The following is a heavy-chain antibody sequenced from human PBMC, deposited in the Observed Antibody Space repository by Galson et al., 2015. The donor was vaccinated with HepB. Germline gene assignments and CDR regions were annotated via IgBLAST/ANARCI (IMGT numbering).Heavy chain of an antibody. D-gene: IGHD2-15*01. CDR1: GFTFSIYW. V-gene: IGHV3-7*01. CDR2: IKQDGSEK. Sequence: SLRLSCAASGFTFSIYWMTWVRQAPGKGLEWVANIKQDGSEKYYVDSVKGRFTISRDNGKNSLYLQMSSLRAEDTAVYYCARTYCSDGSCYGGIDYWGQGTLVTVSS. J-gene: IGHJ4*02. CDR3: ARTYCSDGSCYGGIDY.